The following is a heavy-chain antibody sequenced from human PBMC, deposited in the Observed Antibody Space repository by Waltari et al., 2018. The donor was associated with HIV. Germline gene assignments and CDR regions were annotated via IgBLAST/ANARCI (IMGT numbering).Heavy chain of an antibody. V-gene: IGHV1-24*01. J-gene: IGHJ4*02. D-gene: IGHD2-21*01. CDR1: GYTLTELS. CDR3: ATAGLAYCGGDCYSSYYFDY. CDR2: FDPEDGET. Sequence: QVQLVQSGAEVKKPGASVKVSCKVSGYTLTELSMHWVRQAPGKGLEWMGGFDPEDGETIYAQKFQGRVTMTEDTSTDTAYMELSSLRSEDTAVYYCATAGLAYCGGDCYSSYYFDYWGQGTLVTVSS.